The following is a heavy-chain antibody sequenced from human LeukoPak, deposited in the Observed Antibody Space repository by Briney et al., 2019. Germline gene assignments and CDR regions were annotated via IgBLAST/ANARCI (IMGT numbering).Heavy chain of an antibody. CDR2: IYYSGST. J-gene: IGHJ3*02. V-gene: IGHV4-30-4*08. CDR3: AREPGYYYDSSGETDASDI. CDR1: GGSISSGDYY. Sequence: SETLSLTCTISGGSISSGDYYWSWIRQPPGKGLEWIGYIYYSGSTYYNPSLKSRVTISVDTSKNQFSLKLSSVTAADTAVYYCAREPGYYYDSSGETDASDIWGQGTMVTVSS. D-gene: IGHD3-22*01.